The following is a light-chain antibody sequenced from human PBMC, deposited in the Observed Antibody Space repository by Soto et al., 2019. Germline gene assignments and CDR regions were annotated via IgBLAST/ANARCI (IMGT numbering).Light chain of an antibody. CDR3: SSYTTSYTLL. CDR2: DVN. Sequence: QSVLTQPASVSGSPGQSITISCTGTNSDVGGYNYVSWYQQHPGKAPKLMIYDVNNRPSGISNRFSGSKSGNTASLTFSGLQADDEADYYCSSYTTSYTLLFGGGTKVTVL. J-gene: IGLJ2*01. V-gene: IGLV2-14*01. CDR1: NSDVGGYNY.